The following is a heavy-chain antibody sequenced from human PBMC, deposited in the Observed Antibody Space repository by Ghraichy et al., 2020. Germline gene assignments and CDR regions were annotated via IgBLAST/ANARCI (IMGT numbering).Heavy chain of an antibody. CDR1: GGSFSTYY. Sequence: SETLSLTCGVYGGSFSTYYWTWLRQLPGDGLAWIGKISHRGSTNYNPSLKSRVSMLVDRSKSQFSLKLGSVTAAGTAVYYCARATIRDALDVWGQGTTVTVSS. J-gene: IGHJ6*02. V-gene: IGHV4-34*01. D-gene: IGHD5-24*01. CDR3: ARATIRDALDV. CDR2: ISHRGST.